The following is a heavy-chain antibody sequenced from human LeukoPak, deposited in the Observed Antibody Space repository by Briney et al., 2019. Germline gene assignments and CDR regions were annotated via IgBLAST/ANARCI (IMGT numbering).Heavy chain of an antibody. D-gene: IGHD2-2*01. CDR1: GGSISSYY. CDR2: IYTSGST. Sequence: SETLSLTCTVSGGSISSYYWSWIRQPAGKGLEWIGRIYTSGSTNYNPSLKSRVTMSVDTSKTQFSLKLSSVTAADTAVYYCAADCSSTSCFKTADYWGQGTLVTVSS. CDR3: AADCSSTSCFKTADY. J-gene: IGHJ4*02. V-gene: IGHV4-4*07.